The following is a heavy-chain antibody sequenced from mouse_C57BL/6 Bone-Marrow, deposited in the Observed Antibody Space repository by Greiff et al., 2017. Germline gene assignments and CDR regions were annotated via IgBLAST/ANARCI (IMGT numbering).Heavy chain of an antibody. CDR1: GFTFSDYV. Sequence: DVMLVESGGGLVKPGGSLKLSCTASGFTFSDYVMHWVRQAPAKGLEWVAYISSGSSTNYYADPVKGRFTLSLDNAKNTLFLQMTSLRSEDTAMYYCARFLLWDYYAMDYWGQGTSVTVSS. CDR3: ARFLLWDYYAMDY. CDR2: ISSGSSTN. V-gene: IGHV5-17*01. D-gene: IGHD2-1*01. J-gene: IGHJ4*01.